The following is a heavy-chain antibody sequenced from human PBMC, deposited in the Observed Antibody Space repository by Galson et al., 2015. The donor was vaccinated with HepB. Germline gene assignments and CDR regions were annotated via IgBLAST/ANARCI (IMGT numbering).Heavy chain of an antibody. CDR3: ARGQAVYYDFWKRFDP. D-gene: IGHD3-3*01. J-gene: IGHJ5*02. Sequence: SVKVSCTASGYTFTSYYMHWVRQAAGQGLEWMGIINPSGGSTSYAQKFQGRVTMTRDTSTSTVYMELSSLRSEDTAVYYCARGQAVYYDFWKRFDPWGQGTLVTVSS. CDR2: INPSGGST. CDR1: GYTFTSYY. V-gene: IGHV1-46*03.